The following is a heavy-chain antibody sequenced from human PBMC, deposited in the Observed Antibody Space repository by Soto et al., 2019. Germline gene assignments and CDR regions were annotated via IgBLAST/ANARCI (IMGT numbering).Heavy chain of an antibody. CDR1: GFSLSTSGVG. Sequence: QITLKESGPTLVKPTQTLTLTCTFSGFSLSTSGVGVGWIRQPPGKALEWLALICWDDDKRYSPSLKSRLTITKDTSKNQVVLTMTNMDPVDTATYYCAHLYCSGGSCYPGNYYYGMDVWGQGTTVTVSS. V-gene: IGHV2-5*02. CDR2: ICWDDDK. D-gene: IGHD2-15*01. CDR3: AHLYCSGGSCYPGNYYYGMDV. J-gene: IGHJ6*02.